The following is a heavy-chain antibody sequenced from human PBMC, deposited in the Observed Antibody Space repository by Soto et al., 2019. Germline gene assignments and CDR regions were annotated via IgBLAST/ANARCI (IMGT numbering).Heavy chain of an antibody. CDR2: IYYSGST. J-gene: IGHJ4*02. D-gene: IGHD2-2*01. Sequence: SETLSLTCSVSGGSISSNNLYWGWIRQPPGKGLEWIGNIYYSGSTYYNPSLKSRVTISVDTSKNQFSLKLGSVTAADTAVYYCARVPDYWGQGILVTVSS. V-gene: IGHV4-39*07. CDR1: GGSISSNNLY. CDR3: ARVPDY.